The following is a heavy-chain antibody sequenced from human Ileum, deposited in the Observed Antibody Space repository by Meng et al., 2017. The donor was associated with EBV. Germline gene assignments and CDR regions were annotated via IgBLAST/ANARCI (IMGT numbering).Heavy chain of an antibody. D-gene: IGHD3-16*01. V-gene: IGHV1-8*02. J-gene: IGHJ5*02. CDR3: ARGSGAGGHDWFDP. CDR2: MNSYTGNA. CDR1: GYTFINHD. Sequence: QVQRVRVGAEVKKPGASVKVSCKASGYTFINHDINWVRQAAGQGLESIGWMNSYTGNAGYAQKFRGRVTMTRDTSINTAYLEVISLTSEDTAVYYCARGSGAGGHDWFDPWGQGTLVTVSS.